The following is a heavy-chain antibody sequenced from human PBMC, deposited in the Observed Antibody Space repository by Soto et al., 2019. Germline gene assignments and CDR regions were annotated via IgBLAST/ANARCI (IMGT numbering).Heavy chain of an antibody. CDR2: ISAYNGNT. V-gene: IGHV1-18*01. D-gene: IGHD2-2*01. CDR3: ARSIEAVPWCGMDV. CDR1: GYSFTSYG. J-gene: IGHJ6*02. Sequence: ASVKGSCKASGYSFTSYGIGWVRQAPGQGLEWMGWISAYNGNTNYAQKLQGRVTMTIDTSTSTAYMELGSLRSDDTAVYYWARSIEAVPWCGMDVRGQGTTVTVSS.